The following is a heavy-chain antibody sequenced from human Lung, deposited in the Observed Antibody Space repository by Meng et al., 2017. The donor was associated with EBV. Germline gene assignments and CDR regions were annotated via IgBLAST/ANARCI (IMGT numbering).Heavy chain of an antibody. V-gene: IGHV4-34*01. CDR1: GGSFSGYY. D-gene: IGHD5-24*01. CDR2: INHSGST. CDR3: ARERGRGWFDP. Sequence: QVQLQQWGAGLLKPSETLSLTCAVYGGSFSGYYWSWIRQPPGKGLEWIGEINHSGSTNYNPSLKSRVTISVDTSKNQFSLKLSSVTAADTAAYYCARERGRGWFDPWGQGTLVTVSS. J-gene: IGHJ5*02.